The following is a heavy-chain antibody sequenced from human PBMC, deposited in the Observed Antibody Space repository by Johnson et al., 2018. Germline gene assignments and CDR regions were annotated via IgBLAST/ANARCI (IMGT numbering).Heavy chain of an antibody. Sequence: EVQLLESGGGLVQPGGSLRLSCAASGFTFSSHWMQWVRQAPGKGLVWVSHIHADGPGTTYADSVKGRFTISRDNSKNTLYLQMNSLRAEDTAVYYCARDLSGSYYDHYFGMDVWGQGTTVNVSS. CDR1: GFTFSSHW. J-gene: IGHJ6*02. V-gene: IGHV3-74*01. CDR2: IHADGPGT. CDR3: ARDLSGSYYDHYFGMDV. D-gene: IGHD3-10*01.